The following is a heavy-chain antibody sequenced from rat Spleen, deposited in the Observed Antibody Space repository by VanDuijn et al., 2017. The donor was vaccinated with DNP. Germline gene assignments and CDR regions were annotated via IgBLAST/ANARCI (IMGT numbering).Heavy chain of an antibody. V-gene: IGHV5-25*01. D-gene: IGHD1-12*02. CDR2: ISPSGGST. CDR3: ARQGYYDGSDYFDY. Sequence: EVQLVESGGGLVQPGRSLKLSCAASGFTFSNYDMAWVRQAPTKGLEWVASISPSGGSTYYRDSVKGRFTVSRDNAKSSLYLQMDSLRSEDTATYYCARQGYYDGSDYFDYWGQGVMVTVSS. J-gene: IGHJ2*01. CDR1: GFTFSNYD.